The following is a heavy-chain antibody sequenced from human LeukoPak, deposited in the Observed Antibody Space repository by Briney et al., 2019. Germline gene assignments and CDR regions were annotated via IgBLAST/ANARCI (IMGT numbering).Heavy chain of an antibody. V-gene: IGHV3-23*01. J-gene: IGHJ3*02. CDR2: ISGSGTNT. CDR3: ARVRSITMIVVVIPSGAFDI. CDR1: GFSFRSYA. Sequence: GGSLRLSCAASGFSFRSYAMSWVRQAPGKGLEWVPAISGSGTNTYYADSVKGRFTISRDKSKNTLDLQMNSLRAEDTAVYYCARVRSITMIVVVIPSGAFDIWGQGTMVTVSS. D-gene: IGHD3-22*01.